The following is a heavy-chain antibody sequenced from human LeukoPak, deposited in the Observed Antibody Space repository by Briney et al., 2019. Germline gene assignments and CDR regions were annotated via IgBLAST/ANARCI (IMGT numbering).Heavy chain of an antibody. CDR3: ARYASGSYYWFDP. CDR2: VYYTGSA. J-gene: IGHJ5*02. V-gene: IGHV4-39*01. CDR1: GGSISSTSYH. D-gene: IGHD3-10*01. Sequence: PSETLSLTCTVSGGSISSTSYHWAWIRQPPGKGLEWIATVYYTGSAYYNPSLKSRVTISVDTSKSQFSLKPSSVTTADTALYYCARYASGSYYWFDPWGQGTLVTVSS.